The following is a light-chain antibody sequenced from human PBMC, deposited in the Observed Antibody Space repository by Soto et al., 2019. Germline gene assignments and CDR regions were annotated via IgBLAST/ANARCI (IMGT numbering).Light chain of an antibody. Sequence: EIVLTQAPGTLSLSPGERATLSCRASQNVSSNYLAWYQQKPGQAPRLLIYGASFRATGIPDRFGGSGSGTDFPLTISRLEPEDFAVYYCQQYGSSGTVGQGTKVDI. CDR2: GAS. CDR3: QQYGSSGT. V-gene: IGKV3-20*01. J-gene: IGKJ1*01. CDR1: QNVSSNY.